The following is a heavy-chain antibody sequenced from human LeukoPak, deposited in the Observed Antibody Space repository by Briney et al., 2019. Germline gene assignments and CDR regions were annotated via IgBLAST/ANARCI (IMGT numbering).Heavy chain of an antibody. D-gene: IGHD2/OR15-2a*01. CDR3: ARGRIAPWHFDL. V-gene: IGHV3-21*01. J-gene: IGHJ2*01. Sequence: GGSLRLSCAATGFTFSSYSMNWVRQAPGKGLEWVSSIRTTSDVYYADSVKGRFTVSRDNSKTSLYLQMNSLRAEDTAVYYCARGRIAPWHFDLWSRGTLVTVSS. CDR2: IRTTSDV. CDR1: GFTFSSYS.